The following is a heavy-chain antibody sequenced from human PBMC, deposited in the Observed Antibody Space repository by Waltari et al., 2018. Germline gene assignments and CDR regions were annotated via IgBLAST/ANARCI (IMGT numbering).Heavy chain of an antibody. CDR3: AREMGGVTGYGFDI. J-gene: IGHJ3*02. D-gene: IGHD2-21*02. CDR2: IHPGGGRT. V-gene: IGHV1-46*01. Sequence: WARQAPGQGLEWMGIIHPGGGRTTYAQKFQGRVTMTRDTSTSTVYMEMTTLKSEDTAVYYWAREMGGVTGYGFDIWGQGTRVSVSS.